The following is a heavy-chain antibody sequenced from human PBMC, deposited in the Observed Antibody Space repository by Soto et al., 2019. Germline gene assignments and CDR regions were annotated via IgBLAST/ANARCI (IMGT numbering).Heavy chain of an antibody. CDR2: INPSGGST. Sequence: ASVKVSCKASGYTFTSYYMHWVRQAPGQGLEWMGIINPSGGSTSYAQKFQGRVTMTRDTSTSTVYMELSSLRSEDTAVYYCAALGYCSGGSCYSGAYGDYGISYFDYWGQGTLVPVSP. CDR1: GYTFTSYY. J-gene: IGHJ4*02. D-gene: IGHD2-15*01. V-gene: IGHV1-46*01. CDR3: AALGYCSGGSCYSGAYGDYGISYFDY.